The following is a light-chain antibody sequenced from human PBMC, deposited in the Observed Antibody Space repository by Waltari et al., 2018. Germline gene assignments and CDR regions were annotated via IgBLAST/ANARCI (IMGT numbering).Light chain of an antibody. V-gene: IGKV3-20*01. CDR1: QSVSSPY. J-gene: IGKJ2*01. Sequence: EVVLTQSPGTLSLSPGERATLPCRASQSVSSPYLAWYQQKPGQAPRLLIYGTSNRATGIPDRFSGGGSGTDFTLTISRLEPEDFVVYYCQQYGSYMYTFGQGTKLELK. CDR2: GTS. CDR3: QQYGSYMYT.